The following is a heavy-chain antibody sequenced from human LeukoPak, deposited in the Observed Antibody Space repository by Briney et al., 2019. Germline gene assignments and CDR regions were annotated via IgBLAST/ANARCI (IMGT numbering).Heavy chain of an antibody. D-gene: IGHD4-17*01. CDR1: GFNFSSSG. CDR3: ARGYGDYPKYFQH. V-gene: IGHV3-33*05. J-gene: IGHJ1*01. CDR2: ISYDASNM. Sequence: GRSLRLSCAASGFNFSSSGMHWVRQAPGKGLEWVAVISYDASNMYYADSVKGRFTISRDTSKNTLYLQMNSLRAEDAAVYYCARGYGDYPKYFQHWGQGTLVTVSS.